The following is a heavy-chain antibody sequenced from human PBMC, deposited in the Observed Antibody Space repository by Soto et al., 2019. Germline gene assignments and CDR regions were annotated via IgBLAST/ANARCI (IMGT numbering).Heavy chain of an antibody. V-gene: IGHV4-4*02. CDR1: GGSINSNRW. J-gene: IGHJ2*01. CDR3: ARGRKTTHGYFDL. Sequence: SETLSLTCAVSGGSINSNRWWTWVRQAPGKGLEWIGEIHDGGTTNYNSSLKSRVTISIDTSKNQFSLELSSVTAADTAVYYCARGRKTTHGYFDLWGRGTLVTVSS. CDR2: IHDGGTT.